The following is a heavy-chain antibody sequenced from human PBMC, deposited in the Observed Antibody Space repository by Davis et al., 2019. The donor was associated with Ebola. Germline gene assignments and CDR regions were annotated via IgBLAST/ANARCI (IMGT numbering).Heavy chain of an antibody. Sequence: ASVKVSCKASGYTFTSYYMHWVRQAPGQGLEWMGIINPSGGSTSYAQKFQGRVTITADKSTSTAYMELSSLRSEDTAVYYCARESNAGTGGDYWGQGTLVTVSS. CDR3: ARESNAGTGGDY. CDR2: INPSGGST. CDR1: GYTFTSYY. J-gene: IGHJ4*02. D-gene: IGHD6-13*01. V-gene: IGHV1-46*01.